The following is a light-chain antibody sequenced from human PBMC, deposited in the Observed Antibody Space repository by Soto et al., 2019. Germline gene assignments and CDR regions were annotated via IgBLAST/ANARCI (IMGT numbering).Light chain of an antibody. V-gene: IGLV2-8*01. J-gene: IGLJ2*01. CDR2: DVS. CDR1: SSDVGGYNY. Sequence: QSALTQPPSASGSPGQSVTISCTGTSSDVGGYNYVSWYQHHPGKAPKLMIYDVSNRPSGVPDRFSGSKSGNTASLTVSGLEAEDEDYYYCSSYASSNGFVVFGGGTKLTVL. CDR3: SSYASSNGFVV.